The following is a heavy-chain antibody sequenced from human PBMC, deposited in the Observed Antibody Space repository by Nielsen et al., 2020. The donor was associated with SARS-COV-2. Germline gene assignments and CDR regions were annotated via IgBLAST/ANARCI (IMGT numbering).Heavy chain of an antibody. CDR1: GFAFADYA. D-gene: IGHD3-3*01. Sequence: GGSLRLSCAASGFAFADYAMHWVRLVPGRGLEWVASINWNSDKIGYGDSVKGRFTISRDNAKNSLYLQMNSLRAEDTAVYYCARGDFWSGYYLDYWGQGTLVTVSS. CDR2: INWNSDKI. CDR3: ARGDFWSGYYLDY. J-gene: IGHJ4*02. V-gene: IGHV3-9*01.